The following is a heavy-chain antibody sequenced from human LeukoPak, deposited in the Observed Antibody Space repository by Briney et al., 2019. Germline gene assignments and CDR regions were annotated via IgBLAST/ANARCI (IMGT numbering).Heavy chain of an antibody. V-gene: IGHV4-61*10. CDR2: INHSGST. J-gene: IGHJ6*03. CDR1: GGSISSGSYY. CDR3: AEGFMDV. Sequence: SEALSLTCTVSGGSISSGSYYWSWIRQPAGKGLEWIGEINHSGSTNYNPSLKSRVTISVDTSKNQFSLKLSSVTAADTAVYYCAEGFMDVWGKGTTVTVSS.